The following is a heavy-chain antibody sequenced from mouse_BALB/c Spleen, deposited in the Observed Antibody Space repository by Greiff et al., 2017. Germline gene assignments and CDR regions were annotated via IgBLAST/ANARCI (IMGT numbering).Heavy chain of an antibody. Sequence: EVKLVESGGGLVQPGGSRKLSCAASGFTFSSFGMHWVRQAPEKGLEWVAYISSGSSTIYYADTVKGRFTISRDNPKNTLFLQMTSLRSEDTAMYYCARAAMDYWGQGTSVTVSS. CDR3: ARAAMDY. CDR2: ISSGSSTI. J-gene: IGHJ4*01. CDR1: GFTFSSFG. V-gene: IGHV5-17*02.